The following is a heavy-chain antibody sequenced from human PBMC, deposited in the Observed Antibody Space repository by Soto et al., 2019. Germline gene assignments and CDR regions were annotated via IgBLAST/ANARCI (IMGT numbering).Heavy chain of an antibody. CDR2: IRGGSDVI. J-gene: IGHJ3*02. D-gene: IGHD5-12*01. Sequence: GGSLRLSCAASGFTFSSYSMDWVRQAPGKGLEWVSYIRGGSDVIYYADSVKGRFTISRDNAKNSLFLQMNSLRAEDTAVYYCTRGFWSGYADAFDIWGQGTMVTVSS. CDR1: GFTFSSYS. V-gene: IGHV3-48*01. CDR3: TRGFWSGYADAFDI.